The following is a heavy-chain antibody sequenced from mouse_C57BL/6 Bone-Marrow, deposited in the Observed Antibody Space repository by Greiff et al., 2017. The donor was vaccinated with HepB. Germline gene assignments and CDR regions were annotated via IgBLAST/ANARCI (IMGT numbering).Heavy chain of an antibody. J-gene: IGHJ2*01. CDR2: INPNNGGT. CDR1: GYTFTDYY. D-gene: IGHD2-3*01. Sequence: VQLQQSGPELVKPGASVKISCKASGYTFTDYYMNWVKQSHGKSLEWIGDINPNNGGTSYNQKFKGKATLTVDKSSSTAYMELRSLTSEDSAVYYCARGWLLPGYWGQGTTLTVSS. V-gene: IGHV1-26*01. CDR3: ARGWLLPGY.